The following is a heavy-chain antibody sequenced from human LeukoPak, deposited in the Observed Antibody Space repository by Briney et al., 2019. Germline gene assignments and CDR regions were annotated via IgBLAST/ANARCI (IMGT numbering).Heavy chain of an antibody. D-gene: IGHD3-22*01. CDR3: ARGTYYYDSSGCDY. Sequence: GGSLRLSCAASGFTFSSYSMNRVRQAPGKGLEWVSSISSSSSYIYYADSVKGRFTISRDNAKNSLYLQMNSLRAEDTAVYYCARGTYYYDSSGCDYWGQGTLVTVSS. J-gene: IGHJ4*02. V-gene: IGHV3-21*01. CDR2: ISSSSSYI. CDR1: GFTFSSYS.